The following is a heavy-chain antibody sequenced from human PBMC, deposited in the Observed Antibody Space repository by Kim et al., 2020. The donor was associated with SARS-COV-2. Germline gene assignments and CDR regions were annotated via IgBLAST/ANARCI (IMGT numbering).Heavy chain of an antibody. CDR2: IKHSGST. D-gene: IGHD6-19*01. Sequence: SETLSLTCAVYGGSFSGYYWSWIRQPPGKGLEWIGEIKHSGSTNYNPSLKSRVTISVDTSKNQFSLKLSSVTAADTAVYYCARGTRQWLVRGPYYYYMDVWGKGTTVTVSS. J-gene: IGHJ6*03. CDR3: ARGTRQWLVRGPYYYYMDV. V-gene: IGHV4-34*01. CDR1: GGSFSGYY.